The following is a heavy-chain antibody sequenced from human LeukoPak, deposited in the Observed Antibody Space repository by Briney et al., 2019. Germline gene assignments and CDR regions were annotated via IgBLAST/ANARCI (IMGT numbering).Heavy chain of an antibody. CDR2: ISTGNGNT. D-gene: IGHD4-17*01. V-gene: IGHV1-3*04. Sequence: DSVKVACKASGYTFTSYAMHWVRQAPGQRLEWMGWISTGNGNTKYSQKFQGRVTITRDTSASTAYMELSSLRSEDTAVYYCAIDATYGDYFFDYWGQGTLVTVSS. J-gene: IGHJ4*02. CDR3: AIDATYGDYFFDY. CDR1: GYTFTSYA.